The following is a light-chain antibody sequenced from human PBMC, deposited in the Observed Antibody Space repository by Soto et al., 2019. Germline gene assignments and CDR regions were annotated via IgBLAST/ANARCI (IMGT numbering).Light chain of an antibody. J-gene: IGKJ4*01. CDR1: QSLLHSNGYNY. Sequence: DIVMPQSPLSLPVTPGEPAAISCRSSQSLLHSNGYNYLDWYLQKPGQSPQLLIYLGSNRTSGVPDRFSGSGSGTDFTLSISSVEAEDVGVYYCMQTLQTPLTFGGGTKVDI. CDR3: MQTLQTPLT. V-gene: IGKV2-28*01. CDR2: LGS.